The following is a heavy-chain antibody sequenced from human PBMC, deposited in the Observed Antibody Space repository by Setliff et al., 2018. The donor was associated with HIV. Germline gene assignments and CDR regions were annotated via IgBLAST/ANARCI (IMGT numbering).Heavy chain of an antibody. CDR2: IWYDGSNK. J-gene: IGHJ4*02. Sequence: PGGSLRLSCSASGFTLSNYGMHWVRQAPGKGLEWVAVIWYDGSNKFYADFVKGRLTISRDNSKDTLFLQMNTLRAEDTAVYYCARGKSTVTTNSFDYWGQGTLVTVS. V-gene: IGHV3-33*01. D-gene: IGHD4-4*01. CDR1: GFTLSNYG. CDR3: ARGKSTVTTNSFDY.